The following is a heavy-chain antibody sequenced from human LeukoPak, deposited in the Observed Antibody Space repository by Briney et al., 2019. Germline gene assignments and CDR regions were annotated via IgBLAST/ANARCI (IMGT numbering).Heavy chain of an antibody. CDR2: IYSGGST. J-gene: IGHJ4*02. V-gene: IGHV3-66*01. CDR3: ARDLVSGSYFGY. CDR1: GFTVSSNY. Sequence: GGSLRLSCAASGFTVSSNYMSWVRQAPGKGLEWVSVIYSGGSTYYADSVKGRFTISRDNSKNTLYLQMNSLRAEDTAVYYCARDLVSGSYFGYWGQGTLVTVSS. D-gene: IGHD1-26*01.